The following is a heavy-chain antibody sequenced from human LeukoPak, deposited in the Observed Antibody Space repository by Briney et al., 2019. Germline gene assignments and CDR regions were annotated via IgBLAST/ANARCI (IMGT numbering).Heavy chain of an antibody. CDR2: ISGSGGYT. D-gene: IGHD3-9*01. CDR1: GFTFSNYA. CDR3: AKDLGYFEA. J-gene: IGHJ5*02. V-gene: IGHV3-23*01. Sequence: GGSLRLSCAASGFTFSNYAMNWVRQAPGKGLEWVSAISGSGGYTYYADSAKGRFTVSRDNSKNTLYLQMNSLRAEDTAVYYCAKDLGYFEAWGQGTLVTVSS.